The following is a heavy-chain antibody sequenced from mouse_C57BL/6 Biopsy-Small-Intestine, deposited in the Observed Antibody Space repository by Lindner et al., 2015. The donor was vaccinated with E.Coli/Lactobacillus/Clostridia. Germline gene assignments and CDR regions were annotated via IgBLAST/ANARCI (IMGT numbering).Heavy chain of an antibody. CDR2: INPGSNII. Sequence: VQLQESGGGLVKPGGSLKLSCAASGFAFNDYGMHWIRQAPEKGLEWVAYINPGSNIIYYTDTVKGRFTISRDNARNTLFLQMTSLRSEDTAMYYCARGFDYWGQGTTLTVSS. CDR1: GFAFNDYG. J-gene: IGHJ2*01. V-gene: IGHV5-17*01. CDR3: ARGFDY.